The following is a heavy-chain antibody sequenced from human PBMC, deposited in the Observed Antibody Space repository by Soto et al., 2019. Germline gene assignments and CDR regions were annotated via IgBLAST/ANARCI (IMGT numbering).Heavy chain of an antibody. D-gene: IGHD2-15*01. CDR1: GFTFSSYS. V-gene: IGHV3-48*02. J-gene: IGHJ5*02. CDR3: ATLPTHVRHRSFDP. Sequence: GGSLRLSCAASGFTFSSYSMNWFRQAPGKGLEWVSYISSSSSTIYYADSVKGRFTISRDNAKNSLYLQMNSLRDEDTAVYYCATLPTHVRHRSFDPWGQGTLVTVSS. CDR2: ISSSSSTI.